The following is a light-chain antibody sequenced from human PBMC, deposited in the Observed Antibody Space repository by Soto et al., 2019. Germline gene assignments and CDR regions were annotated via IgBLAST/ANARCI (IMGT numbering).Light chain of an antibody. J-gene: IGKJ1*01. CDR3: LQDYTYPWT. CDR1: QAFRND. Sequence: AIXMTHSTSLLXASVAHGVTIXGRASQAFRNDRGWVQQKPGQAPNILPFAASNLQTGVPVRFSASGSGTNFTLTISNRQPEDFASYYGLQDYTYPWTFGQGTKVDIK. V-gene: IGKV1-6*02. CDR2: AAS.